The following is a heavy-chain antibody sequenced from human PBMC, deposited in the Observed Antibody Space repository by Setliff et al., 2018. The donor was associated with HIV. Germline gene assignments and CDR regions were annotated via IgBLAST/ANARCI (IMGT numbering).Heavy chain of an antibody. CDR2: IYDRGGT. D-gene: IGHD3-10*01. V-gene: IGHV4-59*01. J-gene: IGHJ3*01. CDR1: GGSISSYY. CDR3: ARGDNYYYTSGTFHNGLDCFDF. Sequence: SETLSLTCTVSGGSISSYYWSWIRQPPEKGLEWIGYIYDRGGTNYDPSLKSRVTISLDTSKDQFSLKLSSVTAADTAIYYCARGDNYYYTSGTFHNGLDCFDFWGQGTMVTVSS.